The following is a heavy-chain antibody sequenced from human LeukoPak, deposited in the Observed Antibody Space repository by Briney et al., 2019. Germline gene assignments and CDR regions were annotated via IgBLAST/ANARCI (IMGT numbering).Heavy chain of an antibody. V-gene: IGHV3-21*01. D-gene: IGHD6-19*01. J-gene: IGHJ5*02. CDR1: GFTFRSYS. CDR3: ARDRGSGWYVNWFDP. CDR2: ISSSSSYI. Sequence: PGGSLRLSCAASGFTFRSYSMNWVRQAPGKGLEWVSSISSSSSYIYYADSVKGRFTISRDNAKNSLYLQMNSLRAEDTAVYYCARDRGSGWYVNWFDPWGQGTLVTVSS.